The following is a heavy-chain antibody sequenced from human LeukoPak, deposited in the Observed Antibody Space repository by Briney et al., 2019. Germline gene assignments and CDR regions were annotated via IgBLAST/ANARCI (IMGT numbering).Heavy chain of an antibody. D-gene: IGHD1-26*01. CDR2: ISYDGSNK. J-gene: IGHJ6*02. CDR1: GFTFSSYA. V-gene: IGHV3-30*04. Sequence: PGRSLRLSCAASGFTFSSYAMHWVRQAPGKGLEWVAVISYDGSNKYYADSVKGRFTISRDNSKNTLYLQVNSLRAEDTAVYYCARDGIVGATTSLYYYYGMDVWGQGTTVTVSS. CDR3: ARDGIVGATTSLYYYYGMDV.